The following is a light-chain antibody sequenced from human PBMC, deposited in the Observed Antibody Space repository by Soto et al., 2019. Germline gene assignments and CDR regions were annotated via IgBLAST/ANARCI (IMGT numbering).Light chain of an antibody. CDR3: QSYDSSLSGLVV. V-gene: IGLV1-40*01. CDR2: GNS. Sequence: HSVLTQPPSVSGAPGQRVTISCTWSSSNIGAGYDVHWYQQLPGTAPKLLIYGNSNRPSGVPDRFSGSKSGTSASLAITGLQAEDEADYYCQSYDSSLSGLVVFGGGTKLTVL. CDR1: SSNIGAGYD. J-gene: IGLJ2*01.